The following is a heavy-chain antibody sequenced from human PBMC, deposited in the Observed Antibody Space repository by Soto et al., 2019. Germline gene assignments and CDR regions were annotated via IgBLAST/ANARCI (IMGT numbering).Heavy chain of an antibody. V-gene: IGHV3-21*01. CDR2: ISSSASHI. CDR1: GFSFSSYS. J-gene: IGHJ5*02. D-gene: IGHD2-15*01. Sequence: EVQLVESGGGLVKPGGSLRLSCAASGFSFSSYSMNWVRQAPGKGQEWVSSISSSASHINYADSVKGRFTISRDNAKKSLYLQMNSLRAEDTAVYYCARGYTGYCSGGTCYWFDPWGQGTLVTVSS. CDR3: ARGYTGYCSGGTCYWFDP.